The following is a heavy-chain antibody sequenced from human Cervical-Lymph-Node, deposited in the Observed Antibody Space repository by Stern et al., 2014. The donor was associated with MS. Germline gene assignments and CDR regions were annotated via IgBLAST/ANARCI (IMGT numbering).Heavy chain of an antibody. Sequence: QLQLQESGPGLVKPSETLSLTCTVSGGSISSNYWSWIRQPPGKGLEWIGYVYYSGTTNNNPSLKSRVTISVDTSKNQFSLKLNSVTAADTAVYYCSRLAIGGRAFDLWGQGTMVTVSS. CDR3: SRLAIGGRAFDL. CDR2: VYYSGTT. CDR1: GGSISSNY. V-gene: IGHV4-59*01. D-gene: IGHD2-2*03. J-gene: IGHJ3*01.